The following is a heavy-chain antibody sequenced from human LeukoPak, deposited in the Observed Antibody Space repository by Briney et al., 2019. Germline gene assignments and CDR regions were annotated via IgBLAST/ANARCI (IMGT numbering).Heavy chain of an antibody. CDR3: ASAPPAHYYDSSGPRQGFDP. J-gene: IGHJ5*02. CDR1: GYSISSGYC. Sequence: SETPSLTCTVSGYSISSGYCWGWIRQPPGKGLEWIGSICHSGSTYYNPSLKSRVTTSVDTSKNQFSLKLSSVTAADTAVYYCASAPPAHYYDSSGPRQGFDPWGQGTLVTVSS. D-gene: IGHD3-22*01. V-gene: IGHV4-38-2*02. CDR2: ICHSGST.